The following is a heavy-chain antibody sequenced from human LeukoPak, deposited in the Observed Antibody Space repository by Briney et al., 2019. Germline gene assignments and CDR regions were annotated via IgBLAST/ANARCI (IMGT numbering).Heavy chain of an antibody. CDR3: ARAAYSSSYAAGY. D-gene: IGHD6-6*01. J-gene: IGHJ4*02. V-gene: IGHV3-15*07. Sequence: GGSLRLSCAASGFTFSNAWMNWVRQAPGKGLEWVGRIKSKTDGGTTDYAAPVKGRFTISRDDSKNTLYLQMNSLKTEDTAVYYCARAAYSSSYAAGYWGQGTLVTVSS. CDR2: IKSKTDGGTT. CDR1: GFTFSNAW.